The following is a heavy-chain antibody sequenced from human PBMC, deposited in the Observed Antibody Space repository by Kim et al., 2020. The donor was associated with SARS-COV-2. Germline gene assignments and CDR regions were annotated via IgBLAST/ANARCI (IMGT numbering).Heavy chain of an antibody. CDR2: ISSGGDST. CDR1: GFTFSTYG. D-gene: IGHD2-2*01. CDR3: SGRVLPEVPHN. Sequence: GGSLRLSCAASGFTFSTYGMSWVRQAPGKGLEWVSAISSGGDSTYYADSVKGRFTISRDNSKNTLYLQMNSLSADDTAIYYCSGRVLPEVPHNWGQGTLVTVSS. J-gene: IGHJ4*02. V-gene: IGHV3-23*01.